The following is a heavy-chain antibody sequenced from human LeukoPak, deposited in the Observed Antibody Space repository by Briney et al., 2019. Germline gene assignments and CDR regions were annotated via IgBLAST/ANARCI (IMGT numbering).Heavy chain of an antibody. CDR2: ISSSSSYI. Sequence: PGGSLRLSCAASGFTFSSYSMNWVRQAPGKGLEWVSSISSSSSYIYYADSVKGRFTISRDNAKNSLYLQMNRLRAEDTAVYYCARDPPYSSGWYLAQYFDYWGQGTLVTVSS. CDR1: GFTFSSYS. V-gene: IGHV3-21*01. D-gene: IGHD6-19*01. J-gene: IGHJ4*02. CDR3: ARDPPYSSGWYLAQYFDY.